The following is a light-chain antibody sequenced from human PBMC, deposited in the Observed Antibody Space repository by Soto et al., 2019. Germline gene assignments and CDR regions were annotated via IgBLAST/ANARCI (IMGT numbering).Light chain of an antibody. CDR1: QSINSY. Sequence: DIQMTQSPSSLSASVGDRVTITCRASQSINSYLNWYRQKPGKAPKLLIYAASSLQSGVPSRFSGSGSGTDFSLTISSLKPEDFATYYCQQSYSTPRTFGQGTKVDIK. J-gene: IGKJ1*01. CDR2: AAS. CDR3: QQSYSTPRT. V-gene: IGKV1-39*01.